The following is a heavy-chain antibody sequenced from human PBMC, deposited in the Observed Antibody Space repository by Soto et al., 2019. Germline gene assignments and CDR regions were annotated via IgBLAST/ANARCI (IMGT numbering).Heavy chain of an antibody. CDR2: INAGNGNT. CDR3: TSGTSGSSGPLY. V-gene: IGHV1-3*01. J-gene: IGHJ4*02. Sequence: ASVKVSCKASGYTFTSYAMHWVRQAPGQRLEWMGWINAGNGNTKYSQKFQGRVTITRDTSASTAYMELSSLRSEDTAVYYCTSGTSGSSGPLYWGQGTLVTVSS. CDR1: GYTFTSYA. D-gene: IGHD3-22*01.